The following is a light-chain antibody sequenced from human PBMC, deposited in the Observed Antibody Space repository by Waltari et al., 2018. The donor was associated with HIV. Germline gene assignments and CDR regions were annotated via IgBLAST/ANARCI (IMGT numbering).Light chain of an antibody. J-gene: IGLJ3*02. CDR3: QSYDTSLSGVV. CDR2: GDC. CDR1: SSNIGTGYE. V-gene: IGLV1-40*01. Sequence: QSVLTQPPSLSGPPGQRVTIPCTGSSSNIGTGYEVPRYQQLPGTAPKLLICGDCNRPSGVPDRFSGSKSGTSASLAITGLQAEDEAVYYCQSYDTSLSGVVFGGGTKLTVL.